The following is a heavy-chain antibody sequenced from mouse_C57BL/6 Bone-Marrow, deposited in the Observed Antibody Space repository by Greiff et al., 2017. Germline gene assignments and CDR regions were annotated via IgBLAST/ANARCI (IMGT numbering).Heavy chain of an antibody. V-gene: IGHV1-19*01. D-gene: IGHD1-1*02. CDR1: GYTFTDYY. CDR3: AKYYGLWFAY. CDR2: INPYNGGT. J-gene: IGHJ3*01. Sequence: VQLQQSGPVLVKPGASVKMSCKASGYTFTDYYMNWVKQSHGKSLEWIGVINPYNGGTSYNQKFKRKATLTVDKSSSTAYMELNSLTSEDSAVYYCAKYYGLWFAYWGQGTLGTVSA.